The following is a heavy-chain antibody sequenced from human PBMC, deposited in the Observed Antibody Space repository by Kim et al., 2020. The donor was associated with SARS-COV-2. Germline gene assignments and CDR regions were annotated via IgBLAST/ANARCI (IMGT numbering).Heavy chain of an antibody. V-gene: IGHV7-4-1*01. CDR2: P. Sequence: PKYAQGFTGRFVFSLDTSVSTAYLQIGSLKAEDTAVYYCASSKSGTTSFDYWGQGTLVTVSS. CDR3: ASSKSGTTSFDY. D-gene: IGHD4-17*01. J-gene: IGHJ4*02.